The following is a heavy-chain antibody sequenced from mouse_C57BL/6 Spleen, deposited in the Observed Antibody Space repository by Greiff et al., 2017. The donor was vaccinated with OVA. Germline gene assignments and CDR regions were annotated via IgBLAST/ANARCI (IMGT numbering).Heavy chain of an antibody. V-gene: IGHV1-55*01. CDR3: ERYYYGSSYVAWFAD. Sequence: VQLQQPGAELVKPGASVKMSCKASGYTFTSYWINWVKQRPGQGLEWIGDIYPGSGSTNYNEKFKSKATLTVDTSASTAYMQLSSLTSEDSAVYYCERYYYGSSYVAWFADWGQGTLVTVSA. CDR1: GYTFTSYW. D-gene: IGHD1-1*01. CDR2: IYPGSGST. J-gene: IGHJ3*01.